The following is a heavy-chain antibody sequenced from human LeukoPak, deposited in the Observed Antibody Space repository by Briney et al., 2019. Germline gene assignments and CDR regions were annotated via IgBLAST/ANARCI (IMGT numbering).Heavy chain of an antibody. D-gene: IGHD2/OR15-2a*01. CDR3: AGHHPRNTVDF. CDR1: VGCISSYY. Sequence: SETLSLTCTVSVGCISSYYWSWIRPPPGKGLEWIAYISDIGSINYNPSLKSRVTISLDTSKNQFSLKLSSVTAADTAVYYCAGHHPRNTVDFWGQGTLVTVSS. J-gene: IGHJ4*02. V-gene: IGHV4-59*08. CDR2: ISDIGSI.